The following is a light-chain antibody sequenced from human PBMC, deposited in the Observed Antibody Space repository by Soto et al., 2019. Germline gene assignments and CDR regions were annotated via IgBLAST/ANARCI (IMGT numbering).Light chain of an antibody. J-gene: IGKJ1*01. CDR3: QHYNSYSEA. Sequence: DIQMTQSPSTLSGSVGARVTITCPASQTISRWLDWYHQKPGKAPKLLIYRASTLKSGVPSRFSGSGSGTEFTLTIRSLQPDDFATYYCQHYNSYSEAFGQGTKVDIK. CDR2: RAS. CDR1: QTISRW. V-gene: IGKV1-5*03.